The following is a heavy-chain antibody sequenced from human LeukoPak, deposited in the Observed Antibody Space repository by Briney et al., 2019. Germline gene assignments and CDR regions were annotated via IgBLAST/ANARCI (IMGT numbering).Heavy chain of an antibody. CDR1: GFTFSSYS. CDR2: ISSSSSYI. Sequence: PGGSLRLSCAASGFTFSSYSMNWVRQAPGKGLEWVSSISSSSSYIYYADSVKGRFTISRDNSKNSLYLQMNSLRAEDTAVYYCAKDFSRYDYYDSSGYYYDFSFFGYWGQGTLVTVSS. V-gene: IGHV3-21*01. CDR3: AKDFSRYDYYDSSGYYYDFSFFGY. J-gene: IGHJ4*02. D-gene: IGHD3-22*01.